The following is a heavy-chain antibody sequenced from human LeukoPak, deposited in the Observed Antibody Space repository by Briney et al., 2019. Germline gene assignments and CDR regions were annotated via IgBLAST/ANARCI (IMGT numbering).Heavy chain of an antibody. J-gene: IGHJ4*02. CDR2: ISSSSSYI. V-gene: IGHV3-21*01. D-gene: IGHD3-16*02. CDR3: ARGDYVWGSYRPRY. Sequence: GGSLRLSCAASGFTVSSNYMSWVRQAPGKGLEWVSSISSSSSYIYYADSVKGRFTISRDNAKNPLYLQMNSLRAEDTAIYYCARGDYVWGSYRPRYWGQGTLVTVSS. CDR1: GFTVSSNY.